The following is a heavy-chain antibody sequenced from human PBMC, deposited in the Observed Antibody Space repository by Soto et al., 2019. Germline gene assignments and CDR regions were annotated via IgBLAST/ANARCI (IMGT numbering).Heavy chain of an antibody. D-gene: IGHD2-8*02. V-gene: IGHV4-39*01. Sequence: SETLSLTCTVSGGSISSSNHFWGWIRQPPGKGLDWIVSISYSGNTYYNPSLKGRVTISEDTSKNQFSLKLSSVTAADTAVYYRARHKLNRRYWDQWGRGTLVTVSS. CDR1: GGSISSSNHF. J-gene: IGHJ4*02. CDR2: ISYSGNT. CDR3: ARHKLNRRYWDQ.